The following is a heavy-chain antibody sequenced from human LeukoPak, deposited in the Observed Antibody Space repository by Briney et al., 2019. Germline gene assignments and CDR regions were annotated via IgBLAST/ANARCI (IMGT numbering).Heavy chain of an antibody. CDR1: GYRFSDYW. J-gene: IGHJ4*02. V-gene: IGHV5-51*01. D-gene: IGHD3-22*01. Sequence: GESLKISCEGSGYRFSDYWIGWVRQMPDKGLEWMGIIYIGDSDTRYSPSFQGQVTISADKSISTAYLQWSSLSASHTAMYYCARLVPSYDSNGYFDYWGQGTLVTVSS. CDR3: ARLVPSYDSNGYFDY. CDR2: IYIGDSDT.